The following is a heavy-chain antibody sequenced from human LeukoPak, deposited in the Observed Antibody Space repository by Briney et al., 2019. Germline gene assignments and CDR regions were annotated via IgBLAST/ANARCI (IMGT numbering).Heavy chain of an antibody. CDR2: INPNSSGT. CDR1: GYTFTGYY. D-gene: IGHD4-23*01. Sequence: ASVKVSCKASGYTFTGYYMHWVRQAPGQGLEWMGWINPNSSGTNYAQKFQGRVTMTRDTSISTAYMELSRLRSDDTAVYYCARGTPYYYYYGMDVWGQGTTVTVSS. V-gene: IGHV1-2*02. J-gene: IGHJ6*02. CDR3: ARGTPYYYYYGMDV.